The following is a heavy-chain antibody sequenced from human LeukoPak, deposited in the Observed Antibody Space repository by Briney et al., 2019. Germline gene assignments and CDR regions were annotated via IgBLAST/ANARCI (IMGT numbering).Heavy chain of an antibody. Sequence: GRSLRLSCAASGFTFSSYGMHWVRQAPGKGLEWVAVIWYDGSNKYYADSVKGRFTISRDNSKNTLYLQMNSLRAEDTAVYYYAREWFGELTIDYWGQGTLVTVSS. D-gene: IGHD3-10*01. CDR1: GFTFSSYG. CDR2: IWYDGSNK. V-gene: IGHV3-33*01. J-gene: IGHJ4*02. CDR3: AREWFGELTIDY.